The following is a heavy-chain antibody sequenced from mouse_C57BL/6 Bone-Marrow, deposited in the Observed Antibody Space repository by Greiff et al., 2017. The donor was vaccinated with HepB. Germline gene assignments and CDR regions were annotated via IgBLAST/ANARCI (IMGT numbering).Heavy chain of an antibody. CDR2: ISSGSSTI. J-gene: IGHJ4*01. Sequence: DVHLVESGGGLVKPGGSLKLSCAASGFTFSDYGMHWVRQAPEKGLEWVAYISSGSSTIYYADTVKGRFTISRDNAKNTLFLQMTSLRSEDTAMYYCARGTTVVATDYAMDYWGQGTSVTVSS. V-gene: IGHV5-17*01. CDR1: GFTFSDYG. D-gene: IGHD1-1*01. CDR3: ARGTTVVATDYAMDY.